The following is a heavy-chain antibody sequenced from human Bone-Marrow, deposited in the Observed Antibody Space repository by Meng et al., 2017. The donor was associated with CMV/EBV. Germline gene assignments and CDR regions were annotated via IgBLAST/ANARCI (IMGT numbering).Heavy chain of an antibody. Sequence: GESLKISCAASGFSFSSFAMHWVRQAPGKGLEWVSFISSSSSYIYYADSVKGRFTISRDNAKNSLYLQMNSLRAEDTAVYYCARSPPKDVWGQGSTVTVSS. CDR1: GFSFSSFA. CDR3: ARSPPKDV. CDR2: ISSSSSYI. J-gene: IGHJ6*02. V-gene: IGHV3-21*01.